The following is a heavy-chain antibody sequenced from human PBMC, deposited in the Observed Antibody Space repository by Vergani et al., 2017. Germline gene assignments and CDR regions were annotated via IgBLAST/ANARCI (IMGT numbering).Heavy chain of an antibody. J-gene: IGHJ3*02. D-gene: IGHD6-6*01. CDR2: ISYDGSNK. Sequence: VQLVESGGGLVKPGGSLRLSCAASGFTFSSYAMSWVRQAPGKGLEWVAVISYDGSNKYYADSVKGRFTISRDNSKNTLYLQMNSLRAEDTAVYYCAKDQGYSSSSVVDDAFDIWGQGTMVTVSS. CDR1: GFTFSSYA. CDR3: AKDQGYSSSSVVDDAFDI. V-gene: IGHV3-30*18.